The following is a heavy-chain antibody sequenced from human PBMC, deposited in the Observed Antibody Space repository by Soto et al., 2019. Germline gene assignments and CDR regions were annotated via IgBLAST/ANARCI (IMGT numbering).Heavy chain of an antibody. CDR2: IKQDESDK. CDR3: AAYCYTMTCTHFHGYS. J-gene: IGHJ5*02. Sequence: GGSLRLSCGVSGFTVTSNGVSWARQAPGKGLEWVANIKQDESDKYYVDSVKGRFTISRDNAKNALYLQMNSLRVEDTAVYYCAAYCYTMTCTHFHGYSWGQGTQVTVS. CDR1: GFTVTSNG. V-gene: IGHV3-7*01. D-gene: IGHD3-16*02.